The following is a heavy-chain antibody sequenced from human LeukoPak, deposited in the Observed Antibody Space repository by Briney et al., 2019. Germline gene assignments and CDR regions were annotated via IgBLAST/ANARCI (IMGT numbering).Heavy chain of an antibody. Sequence: ASVKVSCKASGYTFTGYYMHWVRQAPGQGLEWMGWINPKSGGTNYARKFQGRVTMTRDTSISTAYMELIRLRSDDTAVYYCARGGGSYGMDVWGQGTTVTVSS. CDR1: GYTFTGYY. CDR2: INPKSGGT. CDR3: ARGGGSYGMDV. V-gene: IGHV1-2*02. D-gene: IGHD1-26*01. J-gene: IGHJ6*02.